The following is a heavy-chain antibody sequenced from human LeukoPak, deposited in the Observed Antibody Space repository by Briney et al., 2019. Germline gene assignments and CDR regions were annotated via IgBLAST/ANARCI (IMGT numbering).Heavy chain of an antibody. J-gene: IGHJ4*02. Sequence: GGSLRLSCAASGFTFSNHWMTWVRQAPGKGLEWVANIKQDGSEKYYVDSVKGRFTISRDNAKNSLYLQMNSLRAEDTALYYCAKDYYDSSGYYLDYWGQGTLVTVSS. D-gene: IGHD3-22*01. V-gene: IGHV3-7*03. CDR2: IKQDGSEK. CDR3: AKDYYDSSGYYLDY. CDR1: GFTFSNHW.